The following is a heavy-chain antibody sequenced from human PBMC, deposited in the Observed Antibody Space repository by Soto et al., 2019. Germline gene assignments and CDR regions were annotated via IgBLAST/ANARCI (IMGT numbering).Heavy chain of an antibody. V-gene: IGHV3-23*01. Sequence: GGSLRLSCAASGFTFSSYAMSWVRQAPGKGLEWVSAISGSGGSTYYADSVKGRFTISRDNSKNTLYLQMNSLRAEDTAVYYCAKEGVYRKWFGELSGDVWGKGTTVTVSS. CDR3: AKEGVYRKWFGELSGDV. CDR1: GFTFSSYA. CDR2: ISGSGGST. J-gene: IGHJ6*04. D-gene: IGHD3-10*01.